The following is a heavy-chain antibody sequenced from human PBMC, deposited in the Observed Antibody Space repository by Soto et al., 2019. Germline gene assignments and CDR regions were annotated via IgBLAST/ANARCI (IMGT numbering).Heavy chain of an antibody. V-gene: IGHV3-30*18. CDR3: AKEGYYYDSSGYYRYFDY. CDR2: ISYDGSNK. Sequence: QVQLVESGGGVVQPGRSLRLSCAASGFTFSSYGMHWVRQAPGKGLEWVAVISYDGSNKYYADSVKGRFTISRDNSKNTLYLQMNSLRAEDTAVYYCAKEGYYYDSSGYYRYFDYWGQGTLVTVSS. J-gene: IGHJ4*02. D-gene: IGHD3-22*01. CDR1: GFTFSSYG.